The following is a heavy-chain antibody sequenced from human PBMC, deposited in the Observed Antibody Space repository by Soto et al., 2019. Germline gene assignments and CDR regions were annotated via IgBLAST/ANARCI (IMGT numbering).Heavy chain of an antibody. Sequence: QVQLVQSGAEVKMPGASVKVSCKACGYTFTSDYIHWVREAPGQGLELMRIINPSGGSTSYAQEYQVRVTMTSDTSASTVHIELSSLRSEDTAVYYCSRRYISGDDAFDIWGQGTMVTVSS. V-gene: IGHV1-46*01. J-gene: IGHJ3*02. CDR2: INPSGGST. D-gene: IGHD6-19*01. CDR1: GYTFTSDY. CDR3: SRRYISGDDAFDI.